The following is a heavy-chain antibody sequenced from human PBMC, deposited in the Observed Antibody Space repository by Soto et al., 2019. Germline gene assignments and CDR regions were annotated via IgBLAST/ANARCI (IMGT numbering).Heavy chain of an antibody. Sequence: GGSLRLSCAASGFTFSSYEMNWVRQAPGKGLEWVSYISSSGSTIYYADSVKGRFTISRYNAKNSLYLKMNSLRAEDTAVYYCARDAGGSGSYEKDYWGQGTLVTVSS. CDR1: GFTFSSYE. D-gene: IGHD3-10*01. V-gene: IGHV3-48*03. CDR2: ISSSGSTI. J-gene: IGHJ4*02. CDR3: ARDAGGSGSYEKDY.